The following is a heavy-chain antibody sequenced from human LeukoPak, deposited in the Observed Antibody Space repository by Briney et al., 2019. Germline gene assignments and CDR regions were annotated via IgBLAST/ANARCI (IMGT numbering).Heavy chain of an antibody. Sequence: SVKVSCKASGGTFSSYAISWVRQAPGQGLEWMGGIIPIFGTANYAQKFQGRVTITADESTSTAYMELSSLRSEDTAVYYCARWYYDFWSGYYHWFDPWGQGTLVTVSS. CDR3: ARWYYDFWSGYYHWFDP. CDR2: IIPIFGTA. V-gene: IGHV1-69*13. D-gene: IGHD3-3*01. CDR1: GGTFSSYA. J-gene: IGHJ5*02.